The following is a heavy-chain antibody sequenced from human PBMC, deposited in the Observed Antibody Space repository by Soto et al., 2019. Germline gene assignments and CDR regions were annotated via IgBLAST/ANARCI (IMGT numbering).Heavy chain of an antibody. CDR1: GFTFTTYA. CDR2: TSSTGGST. D-gene: IGHD2-15*01. CDR3: AKDFVGTVPDTFDI. J-gene: IGHJ3*02. V-gene: IGHV3-23*01. Sequence: EVQLLESGGGLVQPGGSLRLSCAASGFTFTTYAMAWVRQAPGKGLEWVSGTSSTGGSTYYADSVKGRFTISSDNSKNTLSLQMNSLRAEDTAVYYCAKDFVGTVPDTFDIWGQGTMVTVSS.